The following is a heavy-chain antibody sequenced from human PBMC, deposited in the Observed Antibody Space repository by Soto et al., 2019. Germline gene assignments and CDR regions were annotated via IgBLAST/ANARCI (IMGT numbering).Heavy chain of an antibody. CDR3: AKLTVNYYDSSGYHDP. D-gene: IGHD3-22*01. Sequence: TGGSLRLSCAASGFTFSSYAMSWVRQAPGKGLEWVSAISGSGGSTYYADSVKGRFTISRDNSKNTLYLQMNSLRAEDTAVYYCAKLTVNYYDSSGYHDPWGQGTLVTVSS. J-gene: IGHJ5*02. CDR2: ISGSGGST. V-gene: IGHV3-23*01. CDR1: GFTFSSYA.